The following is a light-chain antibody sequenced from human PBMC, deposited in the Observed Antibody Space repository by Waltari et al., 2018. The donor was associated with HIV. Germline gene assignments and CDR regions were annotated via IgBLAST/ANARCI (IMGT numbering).Light chain of an antibody. CDR3: AAWDDSLNALL. J-gene: IGLJ2*01. V-gene: IGLV1-44*01. CDR1: NTTIGTDA. CDR2: SNN. Sequence: VRTQPPLASAPPGQSVTITCSGSNTTIGTDAVHWYQQLPGTAPHPLTYSNNPRPSGVPDRFSGSKSGTSASLAISGLQSEDEAAYYCAAWDDSLNALLFGGGTKLTVL.